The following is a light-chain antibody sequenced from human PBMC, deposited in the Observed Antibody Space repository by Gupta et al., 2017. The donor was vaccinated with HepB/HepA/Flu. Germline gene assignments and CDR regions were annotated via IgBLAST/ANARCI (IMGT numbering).Light chain of an antibody. J-gene: IGKJ5*01. CDR2: DAS. V-gene: IGKV3-11*01. Sequence: EILLTQSPATLSLSPGERATLSCRASQSVSNRLAWYQQKRGQAPRLLIYDASNRAAGIPARFSGSGSRTDFTLTISSREPEDFAVYYCHQHANWSPITFGQGTRLEIK. CDR3: HQHANWSPIT. CDR1: QSVSNR.